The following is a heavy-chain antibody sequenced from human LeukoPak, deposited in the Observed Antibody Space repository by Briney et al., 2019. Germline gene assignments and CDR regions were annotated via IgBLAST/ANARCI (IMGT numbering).Heavy chain of an antibody. CDR3: ARDNEQQLVDTYYYYYYMDV. V-gene: IGHV3-48*01. D-gene: IGHD6-13*01. CDR1: GFTFSSYS. J-gene: IGHJ6*03. Sequence: GGSLRLSCAASGFTFSSYSMTWVRQAPGKGLEWVSYISSSSSTIYYADSVKGRFTISRDNAKNSLYLQMNSLRAEDTAVYYCARDNEQQLVDTYYYYYYMDVWGKGTTVTVSS. CDR2: ISSSSSTI.